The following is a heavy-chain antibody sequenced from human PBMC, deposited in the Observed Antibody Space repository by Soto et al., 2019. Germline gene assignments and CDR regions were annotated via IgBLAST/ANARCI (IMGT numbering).Heavy chain of an antibody. Sequence: GGSLRLSCAASGFTVSTHWMHWVRQAPGKGLVWVSRISSDGSSTNYADSVKGRFTISRDNAKNTLYLQMNGLRAEDTAVYYCSVVVVTGTRNILGYWGQGTLVTVSS. J-gene: IGHJ4*02. V-gene: IGHV3-74*01. CDR1: GFTVSTHW. D-gene: IGHD2-15*01. CDR2: ISSDGSST. CDR3: SVVVVTGTRNILGY.